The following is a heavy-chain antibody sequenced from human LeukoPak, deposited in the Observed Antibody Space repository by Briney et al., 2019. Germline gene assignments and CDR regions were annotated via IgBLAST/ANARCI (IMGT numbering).Heavy chain of an antibody. CDR1: GGTFSSYA. D-gene: IGHD3-22*01. CDR3: ARVYDSSGYYWSY. Sequence: SVKVSCKASGGTFSSYAISWVRQAPGQGLEWMGRIIPILGIANYAQKFQGRVTITADKSTSTAYMELSSLRSEDTAVYYCARVYDSSGYYWSYWGQGTLVTVSS. V-gene: IGHV1-69*04. J-gene: IGHJ4*02. CDR2: IIPILGIA.